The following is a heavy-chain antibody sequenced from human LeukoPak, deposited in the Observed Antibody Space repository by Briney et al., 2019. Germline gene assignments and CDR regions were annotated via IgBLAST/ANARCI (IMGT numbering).Heavy chain of an antibody. Sequence: SETLSLTCTVSGGSISSSSYYWGWIRQPPGKGLEWIGSIYYSGSTYYNPSLKSRVTISVDTSKNQFSLKLSSVTAADTAVYYCARHRGHVGGSYYSPYYYYYMDVWGKGTTVTISS. V-gene: IGHV4-39*01. CDR3: ARHRGHVGGSYYSPYYYYYMDV. CDR1: GGSISSSSYY. D-gene: IGHD1-26*01. J-gene: IGHJ6*03. CDR2: IYYSGST.